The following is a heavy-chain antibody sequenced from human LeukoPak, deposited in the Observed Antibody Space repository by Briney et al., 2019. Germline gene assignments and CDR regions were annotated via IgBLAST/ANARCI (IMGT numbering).Heavy chain of an antibody. Sequence: ASVKVSCKASGYTFTSYDINWVRQATGQGLEWMGWMNPNSGNTGCAQKFQGRVTMNRNTSISRAYMELSSLRSEDTAVYYCAREESVVAGTCDYWGQGTLVTVSS. V-gene: IGHV1-8*01. J-gene: IGHJ4*02. CDR2: MNPNSGNT. D-gene: IGHD6-19*01. CDR1: GYTFTSYD. CDR3: AREESVVAGTCDY.